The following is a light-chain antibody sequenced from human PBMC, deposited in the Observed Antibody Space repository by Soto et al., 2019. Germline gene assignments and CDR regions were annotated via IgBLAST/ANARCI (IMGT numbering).Light chain of an antibody. J-gene: IGKJ4*01. CDR3: QQRSNWLLT. Sequence: EIVMTQSPGAVSVSPGERATLSCRASQSVSSYLAWYQQKPGQAPRLLIYDASNRATGIPARFSGSGSGTDFTLTISSLEPEDFAVYYCQQRSNWLLTFGGGTKVDIK. V-gene: IGKV3-11*01. CDR1: QSVSSY. CDR2: DAS.